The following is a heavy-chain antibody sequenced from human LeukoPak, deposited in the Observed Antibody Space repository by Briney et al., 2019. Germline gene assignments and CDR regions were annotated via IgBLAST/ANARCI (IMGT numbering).Heavy chain of an antibody. CDR1: GFTFTTYA. CDR2: ISDSGGTT. CDR3: ARDPSSWYYYYMDV. Sequence: GGSLRLSCVASGFTFTTYAMTWVRQAPGKGLEWVSRISDSGGTTYYADSVKGRFTISRDNAKNSLYLQMNSLRAEDTAVYYCARDPSSWYYYYMDVWGKGTTVTVSS. V-gene: IGHV3-23*01. J-gene: IGHJ6*03. D-gene: IGHD6-13*01.